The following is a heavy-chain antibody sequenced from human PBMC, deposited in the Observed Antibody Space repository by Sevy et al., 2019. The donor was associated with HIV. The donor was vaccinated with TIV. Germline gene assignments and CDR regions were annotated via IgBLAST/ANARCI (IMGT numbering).Heavy chain of an antibody. Sequence: GGSLRLSCTASEFTFSSHAVSWVRQAPGKGLEWVSAISGNGENTHYADSVRGRFTTSRDNFKNTLYLQMNSLRAEDTALYYCARDGRGISAFDIWGQGTMVTVSS. V-gene: IGHV3-23*01. CDR3: ARDGRGISAFDI. CDR1: EFTFSSHA. J-gene: IGHJ3*02. CDR2: ISGNGENT. D-gene: IGHD3-3*02.